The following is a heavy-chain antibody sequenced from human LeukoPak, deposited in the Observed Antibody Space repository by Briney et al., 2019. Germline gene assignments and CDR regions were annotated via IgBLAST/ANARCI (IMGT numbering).Heavy chain of an antibody. CDR1: GFTVSSNY. CDR2: IYSGGST. CDR3: ARSTGGSSWYRWFDP. Sequence: GGSLRLSYAASGFTVSSNYMSWVRQAPGKGLEWVSVIYSGGSTYYADSVKGRFTISRDNSKNTLYLQMNSLRAEDTAVYYCARSTGGSSWYRWFDPWGQGTLVTVSS. D-gene: IGHD6-13*01. V-gene: IGHV3-66*01. J-gene: IGHJ5*02.